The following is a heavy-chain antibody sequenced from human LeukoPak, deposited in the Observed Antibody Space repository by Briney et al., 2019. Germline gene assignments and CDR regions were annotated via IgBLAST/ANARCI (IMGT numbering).Heavy chain of an antibody. J-gene: IGHJ3*02. CDR2: ISSGGSAT. D-gene: IGHD5-24*01. CDR1: GFTFSNYI. Sequence: GGSLRLSCAASGFTFSNYIVSWVRQAPGKGPQWVSAISSGGSATYYADSVRGRFTISRDDSKNMVYLQMNSLRVEDTATYYCAKGGYIGYNGLFDMWGQGTMVTVSS. CDR3: AKGGYIGYNGLFDM. V-gene: IGHV3-23*01.